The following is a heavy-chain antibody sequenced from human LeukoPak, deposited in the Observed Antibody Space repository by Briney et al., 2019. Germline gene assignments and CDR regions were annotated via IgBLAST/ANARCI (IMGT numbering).Heavy chain of an antibody. CDR1: GFTFDDYG. J-gene: IGHJ6*03. D-gene: IGHD2-15*01. CDR2: INWNGGST. Sequence: GGSLRLSCAASGFTFDDYGMSWVRQAPGKGLEWVSGINWNGGSTGYADSVKGRFTISRDNAKNSLYLQMNSLRAEDTALYYCARGYCSGGSCYTYYYYMDVWGKGTTVTVSS. V-gene: IGHV3-20*04. CDR3: ARGYCSGGSCYTYYYYMDV.